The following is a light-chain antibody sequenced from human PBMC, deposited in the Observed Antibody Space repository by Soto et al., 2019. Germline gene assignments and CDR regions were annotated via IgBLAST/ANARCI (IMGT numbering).Light chain of an antibody. V-gene: IGLV2-14*03. J-gene: IGLJ1*01. CDR1: SNDIGGYNY. CDR2: DVT. Sequence: QSVLTQPASVSGSPGQSITIPCTGTSNDIGGYNYVSWYQQFPGKAPKLIIYDVTNRPSGVSFRFSGSKSGNTASLTISGLQAEYEAVYHCSSYSSTSTRPLFGAGTKVTVL. CDR3: SSYSSTSTRPL.